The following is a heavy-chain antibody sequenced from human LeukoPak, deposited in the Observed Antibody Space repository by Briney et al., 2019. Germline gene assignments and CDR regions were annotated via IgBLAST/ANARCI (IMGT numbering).Heavy chain of an antibody. CDR2: INPSGSST. CDR1: GYSFTSHY. CDR3: ARDNSVGDIAWWFDP. Sequence: ASVKVSCRASGYSFTSHYMHWVRQAPGQGLEWLGLINPSGSSTLYAQKFQGRVTMTRDMSTTTDYMELSSLRSEDTAVYYCARDNSVGDIAWWFDPWGQGTLVTVSS. J-gene: IGHJ5*02. D-gene: IGHD3-16*02. V-gene: IGHV1-46*01.